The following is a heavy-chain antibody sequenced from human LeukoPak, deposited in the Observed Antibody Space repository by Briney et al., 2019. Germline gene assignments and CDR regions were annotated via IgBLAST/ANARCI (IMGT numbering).Heavy chain of an antibody. V-gene: IGHV1-58*02. CDR3: AADSSGWYGPFDY. Sequence: SVKVSCKASGFTFTSSAMRWVRQARGQRLEWIGWIVVGSGNTNYAQKFQERVTITRDMSTSTAYMELSSLRSEDTAVYYCAADSSGWYGPFDYWGQGTLVTVSS. D-gene: IGHD6-19*01. CDR1: GFTFTSSA. CDR2: IVVGSGNT. J-gene: IGHJ4*02.